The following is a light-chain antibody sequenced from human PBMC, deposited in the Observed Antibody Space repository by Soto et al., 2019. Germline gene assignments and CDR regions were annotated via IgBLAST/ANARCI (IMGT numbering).Light chain of an antibody. CDR1: QSVSSSF. CDR2: GAS. J-gene: IGKJ1*01. V-gene: IGKV3-20*01. Sequence: EIVLTQSPGTLSLSPGERATLSCRASQSVSSSFLAWYQQKPGQAPRLLIYGASSRATGIPDRFSGSGSGTDFTCTISTLDPEDLAVYYCQQYGRSPWTFGQGTKVEIK. CDR3: QQYGRSPWT.